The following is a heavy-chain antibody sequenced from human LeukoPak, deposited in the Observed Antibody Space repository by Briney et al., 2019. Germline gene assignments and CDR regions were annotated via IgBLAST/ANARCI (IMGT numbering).Heavy chain of an antibody. D-gene: IGHD2-2*02. CDR3: ARVQGYCSSTSCYNFDY. CDR2: IYYSGST. J-gene: IGHJ4*02. CDR1: GGSISSGGYY. V-gene: IGHV4-31*03. Sequence: SETLSLTCTVSGGSISSGGYYWSWIRQHPGKGLEWIGYIYYSGSTYYNPSLKSRVTISVDTSKNQFSLKLSSVTAADTAVYYCARVQGYCSSTSCYNFDYWGQGTLVTVSS.